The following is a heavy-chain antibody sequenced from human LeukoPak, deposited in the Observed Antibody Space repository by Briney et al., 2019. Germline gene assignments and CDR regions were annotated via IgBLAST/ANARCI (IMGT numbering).Heavy chain of an antibody. V-gene: IGHV3-23*01. CDR3: AKDRTGVTGADWFDP. J-gene: IGHJ5*02. CDR1: GFIIISYR. D-gene: IGHD3-3*01. Sequence: PGGSLRLSCAASGFIIISYRMSWVRQAPGKGLEWVSSIDASGGTTHYADSVKGRFTTSRNNSKNTLYLQMNSLTAEDTAVYYCAKDRTGVTGADWFDPWGQGALVTVPS. CDR2: IDASGGTT.